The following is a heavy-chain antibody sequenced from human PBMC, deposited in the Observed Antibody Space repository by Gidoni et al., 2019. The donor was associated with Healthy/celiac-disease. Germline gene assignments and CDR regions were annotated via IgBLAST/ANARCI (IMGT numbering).Heavy chain of an antibody. CDR1: GFTFGSYA. D-gene: IGHD6-6*01. J-gene: IGHJ3*02. CDR3: AKDRLEYSSSSELDAFDI. CDR2: ISGSGGST. Sequence: EVQLLESGGGLVQPGGSLRLSCAASGFTFGSYALSWVRQAPGKGLEGVSAISGSGGSTYYADSVKGRFTISRDNSKNTLYLQMNSLRAEDTAVYYCAKDRLEYSSSSELDAFDIWGQGTMVTVSS. V-gene: IGHV3-23*01.